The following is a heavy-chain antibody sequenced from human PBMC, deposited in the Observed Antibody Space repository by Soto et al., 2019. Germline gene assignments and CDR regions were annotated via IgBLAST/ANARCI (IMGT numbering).Heavy chain of an antibody. CDR2: ICGRGDDT. J-gene: IGHJ4*02. V-gene: IGHV3-23*01. Sequence: EVQLLESGGDLVQPGGSLRLSCAASGFTFSSYAMSWVRQAPGKGLEWVSTICGRGDDTYYTDSVKGRFTISRDNSKNTLYVHMNSLRAEDTAVYYCARAQPTYSSSYFDYWGQGTLVTVSS. D-gene: IGHD3-22*01. CDR1: GFTFSSYA. CDR3: ARAQPTYSSSYFDY.